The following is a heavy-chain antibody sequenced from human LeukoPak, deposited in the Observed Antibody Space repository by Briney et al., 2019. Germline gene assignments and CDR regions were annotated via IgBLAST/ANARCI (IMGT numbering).Heavy chain of an antibody. D-gene: IGHD1-26*01. J-gene: IGHJ4*02. V-gene: IGHV4-59*01. CDR1: GGSISSYY. Sequence: SETLSLTCTVSGGSISSYYWSWIRQPPGKGLEWIGYIYYSGSTNSNPSLKSRVTISVDTSKNQFSLKLSSVTAADTAVYYCASSHRYSGSYFYWGQGTLVTVSS. CDR2: IYYSGST. CDR3: ASSHRYSGSYFY.